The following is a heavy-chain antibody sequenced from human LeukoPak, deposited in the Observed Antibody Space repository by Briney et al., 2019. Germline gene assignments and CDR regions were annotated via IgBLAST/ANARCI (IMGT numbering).Heavy chain of an antibody. V-gene: IGHV3-23*01. D-gene: IGHD1-26*01. CDR3: ARFSKTLVGATGGDY. CDR1: GFTFSSYA. J-gene: IGHJ4*02. CDR2: ISGSGGST. Sequence: GGSLRLSCAASGFTFSSYAMSWVRQAPGKGLEWVSAISGSGGSTYYADSVKGRFTISRDNSKNTLYLQMNSLRAEDTAVYYCARFSKTLVGATGGDYWGQGTLVTVSS.